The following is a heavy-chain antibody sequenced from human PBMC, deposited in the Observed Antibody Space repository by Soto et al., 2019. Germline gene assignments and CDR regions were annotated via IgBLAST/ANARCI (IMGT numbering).Heavy chain of an antibody. CDR1: GGSISSYY. V-gene: IGHV4-59*01. Sequence: SETLSLTCTVSGGSISSYYWSWIRQPPGKGLEWIGYIYYSGSTNYNPSLKSRVTISVDTSKNQFSLKLSSVTAADTAVYYCARIIGELVAFDIWGQGTMVTVSS. D-gene: IGHD3-10*01. J-gene: IGHJ3*02. CDR3: ARIIGELVAFDI. CDR2: IYYSGST.